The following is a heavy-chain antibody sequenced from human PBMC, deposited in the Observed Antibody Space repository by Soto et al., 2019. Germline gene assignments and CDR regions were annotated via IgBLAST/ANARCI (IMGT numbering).Heavy chain of an antibody. CDR2: IYYGGTT. Sequence: SETLSLTCTVSGGSISPYYWTWVRQPPGKGLEWIGYIYYGGTTSYNPSLMSRVTISLETSKSQISLRLSSVTAADTAIYYCAGGRDTVVRGVMNWFDPSGQGTLVTVSS. J-gene: IGHJ5*02. CDR3: AGGRDTVVRGVMNWFDP. CDR1: GGSISPYY. V-gene: IGHV4-59*08. D-gene: IGHD3-10*01.